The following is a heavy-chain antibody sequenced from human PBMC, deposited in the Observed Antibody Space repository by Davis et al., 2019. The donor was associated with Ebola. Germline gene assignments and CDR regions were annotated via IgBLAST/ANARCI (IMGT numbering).Heavy chain of an antibody. Sequence: GESLKISCAASGFIFRSYVISWVRQAPGKGLEWVSTLGTSADTYYADSVKGRFTISRDNSKNTLYLQMNSLRAEDTAVYYCARSYHDILTGYYYWGQGTLVTVSS. CDR3: ARSYHDILTGYYY. D-gene: IGHD3-9*01. CDR1: GFIFRSYV. CDR2: LGTSADT. J-gene: IGHJ4*02. V-gene: IGHV3-23*01.